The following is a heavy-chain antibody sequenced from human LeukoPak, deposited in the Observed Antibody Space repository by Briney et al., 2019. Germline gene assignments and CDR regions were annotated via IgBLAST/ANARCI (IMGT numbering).Heavy chain of an antibody. J-gene: IGHJ4*02. D-gene: IGHD1-26*01. CDR3: ARDRLIFSGSYIPSFDY. CDR2: FDPEDGET. Sequence: ASVKVSCKVSGYTLTELSMHWVRQAPGKGLEWMGGFDPEDGETIYAQKFQGRVTITADESTSTAYMELSSLRSEDTAVYYCARDRLIFSGSYIPSFDYWGQGTLVTVSS. CDR1: GYTLTELS. V-gene: IGHV1-24*01.